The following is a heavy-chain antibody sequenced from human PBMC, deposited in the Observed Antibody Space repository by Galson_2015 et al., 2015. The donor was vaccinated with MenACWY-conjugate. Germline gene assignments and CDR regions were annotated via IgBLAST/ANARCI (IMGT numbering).Heavy chain of an antibody. V-gene: IGHV3-23*01. CDR3: AKDVYMDV. CDR2: ISDSGAVT. J-gene: IGHJ6*03. CDR1: GFTFRQYA. Sequence: SLRLSCAVSGFTFRQYAMSWVRQAPGTGLEWVAIISDSGAVTHYIDSVKGRFTISRDNSKNTLYLQMSRLRAEDTALYYCAKDVYMDVWGKGTTVSVPS.